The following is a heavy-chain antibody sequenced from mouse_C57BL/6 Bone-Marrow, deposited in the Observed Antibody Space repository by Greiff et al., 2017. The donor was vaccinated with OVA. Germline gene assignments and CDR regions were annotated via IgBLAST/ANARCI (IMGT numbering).Heavy chain of an antibody. CDR3: ARYISEARETLLRYWYFDV. Sequence: EVQLVESGGGLVQPGGSLSLSCAASGFTFTDYYMSWVRQPPGKALEWLGFIRNKANGYTTEYSASVKGRFTISRDNYQTILYLQMNALRAEDSATYYCARYISEARETLLRYWYFDVWGTGTTVTVSS. D-gene: IGHD1-2*01. J-gene: IGHJ1*03. V-gene: IGHV7-3*01. CDR1: GFTFTDYY. CDR2: IRNKANGYTT.